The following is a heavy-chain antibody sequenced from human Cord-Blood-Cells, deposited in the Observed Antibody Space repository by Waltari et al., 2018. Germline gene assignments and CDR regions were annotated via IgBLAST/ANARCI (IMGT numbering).Heavy chain of an antibody. CDR3: ARDHGSGSYAFDI. CDR2: IWYDGSNK. D-gene: IGHD3-10*01. Sequence: QVQLVESGGGVVQPGRSLRLSCAASGFTFSSHGLHWVRQAPGKGLEWVAVIWYDGSNKYYADSVKGRFTISRDNSKNTLYLQMNSLRAEDTAVYYCARDHGSGSYAFDIWGQGTMVTVSS. CDR1: GFTFSSHG. J-gene: IGHJ3*02. V-gene: IGHV3-33*01.